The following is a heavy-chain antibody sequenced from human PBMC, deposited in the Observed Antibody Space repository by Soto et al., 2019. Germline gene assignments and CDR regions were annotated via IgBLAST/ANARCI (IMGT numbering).Heavy chain of an antibody. CDR1: GFTFNTFA. D-gene: IGHD2-21*02. V-gene: IGHV3-23*01. Sequence: EVQLLESGGGLVHPGGSLKLSCAASGFTFNTFAMTWVRQSPGKGLEWVSSISATGAVKSDADAVKGRFSSSRENSNKTLYLHMNDLKTDDTAVYYCAKMGRTAWLRLPIDPWGQGTLGTVSS. J-gene: IGHJ5*02. CDR3: AKMGRTAWLRLPIDP. CDR2: ISATGAVK.